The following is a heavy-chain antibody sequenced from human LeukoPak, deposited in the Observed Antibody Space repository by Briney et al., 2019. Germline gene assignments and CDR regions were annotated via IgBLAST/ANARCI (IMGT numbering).Heavy chain of an antibody. D-gene: IGHD3-10*01. Sequence: ASVKVSCKASGYTFTGYYMHWVRQAPGQGLEWMGWINPNSGGANYAQKFQGRVTMTRGTSISTAYMELSRLRSDDTAVYYCARDRDRGVFDYWGQGTLVTVSS. J-gene: IGHJ4*02. CDR3: ARDRDRGVFDY. CDR2: INPNSGGA. CDR1: GYTFTGYY. V-gene: IGHV1-2*02.